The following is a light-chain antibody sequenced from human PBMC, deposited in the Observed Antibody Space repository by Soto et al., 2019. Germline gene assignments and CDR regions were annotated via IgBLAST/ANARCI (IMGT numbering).Light chain of an antibody. CDR2: GAS. V-gene: IGKV3-20*01. CDR1: QSVSGRY. Sequence: EIVLTQSPGTLSLSPGERVTLSCRANQSVSGRYLAWYHQKPGQAPRLLIYGASSRATGIPDRFSASGYATDFTLTISRLEPEDFGVYYCHQYGGSPPDTFGQGTKLEIQ. J-gene: IGKJ2*01. CDR3: HQYGGSPPDT.